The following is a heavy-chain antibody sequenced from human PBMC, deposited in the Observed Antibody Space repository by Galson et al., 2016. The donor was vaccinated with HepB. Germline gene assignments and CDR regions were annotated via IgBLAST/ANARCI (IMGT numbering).Heavy chain of an antibody. V-gene: IGHV1-3*01. Sequence: SVKVSCKASGYTFTTSGLHWVRQAPGQRLEWMGWINAGNGNTKYSQKFQGRVTITRDTSATTAYMALSSLSSEDTAVYFCARSLFHSYLDYWGQGTLVTVSS. CDR3: ARSLFHSYLDY. CDR2: INAGNGNT. J-gene: IGHJ4*02. D-gene: IGHD3-3*01. CDR1: GYTFTTSG.